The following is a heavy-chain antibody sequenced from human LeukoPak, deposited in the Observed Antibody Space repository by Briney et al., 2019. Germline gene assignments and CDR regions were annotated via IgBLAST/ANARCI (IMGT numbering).Heavy chain of an antibody. V-gene: IGHV3-9*01. D-gene: IGHD6-19*01. CDR2: ISWNSGSI. Sequence: SLRLSCAASGFTFDDYAMHWARQAPGKGLEWVSGISWNSGSIGYADSVKGRFTISRDNAKNSLYLQMNSLRAEDTALYYCAKDSQWLVSGGSGYFDYWGQGTLVTVSS. CDR1: GFTFDDYA. CDR3: AKDSQWLVSGGSGYFDY. J-gene: IGHJ4*02.